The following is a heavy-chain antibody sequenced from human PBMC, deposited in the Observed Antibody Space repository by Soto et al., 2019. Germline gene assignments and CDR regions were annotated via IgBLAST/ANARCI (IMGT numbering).Heavy chain of an antibody. Sequence: QVQLVQSGAEVKKPGSSVKVSCKASGGTFSSYAISWVRQAPGQGLEWMGGIIPIFGTANYAQKFQGRVTITADESTSTAYMELSSLRSEDTAVYYCARDIGSGYDPCYYYGMDVWGQGTTVTVSS. CDR2: IIPIFGTA. D-gene: IGHD5-12*01. CDR3: ARDIGSGYDPCYYYGMDV. V-gene: IGHV1-69*01. CDR1: GGTFSSYA. J-gene: IGHJ6*02.